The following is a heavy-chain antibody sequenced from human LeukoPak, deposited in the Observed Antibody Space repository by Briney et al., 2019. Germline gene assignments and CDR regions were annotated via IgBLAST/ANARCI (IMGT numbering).Heavy chain of an antibody. V-gene: IGHV5-51*01. CDR3: ARSDYGGNSFDY. Sequence: GESLKISCKGSGYTFTTHWIGWVRQMSGKGLEWMGIIYPGDSDTKYRPSCQGQVTISADKSISTAYLQWSSLKASDTAMYYCARSDYGGNSFDYWGQGTLVTVSS. J-gene: IGHJ4*02. CDR1: GYTFTTHW. D-gene: IGHD4-23*01. CDR2: IYPGDSDT.